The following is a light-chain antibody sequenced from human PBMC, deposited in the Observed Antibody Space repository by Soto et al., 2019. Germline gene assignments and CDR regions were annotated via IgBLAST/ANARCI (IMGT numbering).Light chain of an antibody. Sequence: QSALTQPASVSGSPGQSITISCTGTSSDVGGYNYVSWYQQHPGKAPKLLINDVSNRPSGISDRFSGSKSGNTASLTISGLQAEDEADYYCSSYTGSTTNVFGTGTKLTVL. J-gene: IGLJ1*01. CDR3: SSYTGSTTNV. CDR2: DVS. CDR1: SSDVGGYNY. V-gene: IGLV2-14*03.